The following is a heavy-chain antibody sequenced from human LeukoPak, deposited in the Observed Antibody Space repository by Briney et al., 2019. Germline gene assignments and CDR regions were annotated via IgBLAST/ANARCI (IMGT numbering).Heavy chain of an antibody. V-gene: IGHV1-2*02. CDR2: INPNSGGT. CDR1: GYTFTGYY. CDR3: ARVDGEHDAFDI. D-gene: IGHD2-21*01. J-gene: IGHJ3*02. Sequence: ASVKVSCKASGYTFTGYYMHWVRQAPGQGLEWMGWINPNSGGTNYAQKFQGRVTMTRDTSISTAYMELSRLRSDDTAVYYCARVDGEHDAFDIWGQGTMVTVSS.